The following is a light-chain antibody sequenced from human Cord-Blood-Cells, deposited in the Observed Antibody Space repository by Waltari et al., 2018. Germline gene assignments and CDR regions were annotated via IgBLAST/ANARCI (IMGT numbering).Light chain of an antibody. CDR3: QSYDSSNWV. V-gene: IGLV6-57*01. J-gene: IGLJ3*02. CDR1: SGSIASNY. CDR2: EDN. Sequence: SESPGKTVTISCTRSSGSIASNYVQWYQQRPGSSPTTVIYEDNQRHSGVPDRFSGSIDSSSNSASLTISGLKTEDEADYYCQSYDSSNWVFGGGTKLTVL.